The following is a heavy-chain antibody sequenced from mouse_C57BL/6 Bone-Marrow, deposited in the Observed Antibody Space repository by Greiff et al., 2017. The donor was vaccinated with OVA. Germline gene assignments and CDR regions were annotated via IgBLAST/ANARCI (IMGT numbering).Heavy chain of an antibody. CDR1: GFSLTSYG. CDR3: ASGDYGTRFAY. J-gene: IGHJ3*01. CDR2: IWGVGST. D-gene: IGHD1-1*01. Sequence: VQVVESGPGLVAPSQSLSITCTVSGFSLTSYGVDWVRQSPGKGLEWLGVIWGVGSTNYNSALKSRLSISKDNSKSQVFLKMNSLQTDDTAMYYCASGDYGTRFAYWGQGTLVTVSA. V-gene: IGHV2-6*01.